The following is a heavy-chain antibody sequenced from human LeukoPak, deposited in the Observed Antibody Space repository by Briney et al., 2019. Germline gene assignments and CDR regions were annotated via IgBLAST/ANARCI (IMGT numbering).Heavy chain of an antibody. J-gene: IGHJ4*02. V-gene: IGHV1-18*01. Sequence: GASVKVSCKAYGYTCSSHGISWVRQAPGQGLEWMGWISPYNGNINSAQKLQGRLTMTTDTSTNTAYMELRGLRSDDTAVYYCARDWVRYCSTASCLLQFDSWGQGTLVTVSS. CDR2: ISPYNGNI. D-gene: IGHD3-16*02. CDR1: GYTCSSHG. CDR3: ARDWVRYCSTASCLLQFDS.